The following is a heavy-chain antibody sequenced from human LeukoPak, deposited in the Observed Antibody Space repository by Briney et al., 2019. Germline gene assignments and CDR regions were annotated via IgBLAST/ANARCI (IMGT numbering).Heavy chain of an antibody. CDR1: GFTFSSYA. Sequence: PGGSLRLSCAASGFTFSSYAMSWVRQAPGKGLEWVSAISGSGGSTYYADSVKGRFTISRDSSKNTLYLQMNSLRAEGTAAYYCAKGSDTAMGLYFDYWGQGTLVTVSS. CDR3: AKGSDTAMGLYFDY. D-gene: IGHD5-18*01. CDR2: ISGSGGST. V-gene: IGHV3-23*01. J-gene: IGHJ4*02.